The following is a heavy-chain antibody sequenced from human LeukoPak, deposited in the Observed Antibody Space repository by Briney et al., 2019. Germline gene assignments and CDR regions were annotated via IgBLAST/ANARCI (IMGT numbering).Heavy chain of an antibody. Sequence: PGGSLRLSCSASGVIFSTYTMYWVRQAPGKGLEYVSVINGDGRTTYYADSVKGRFTISRDNSKNTLYLQMNSLRVEDTAVYYCAKDKQVGTFDYWGQGTLVTVSS. CDR3: AKDKQVGTFDY. V-gene: IGHV3-64*04. J-gene: IGHJ4*02. CDR2: INGDGRTT. CDR1: GVIFSTYT. D-gene: IGHD1-26*01.